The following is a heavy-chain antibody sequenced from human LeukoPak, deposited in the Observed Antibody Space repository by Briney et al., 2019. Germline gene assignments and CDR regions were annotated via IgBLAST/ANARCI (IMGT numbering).Heavy chain of an antibody. V-gene: IGHV3-7*03. Sequence: GGSLRLSCAASGFTFSSYWMSWVRQAPGKGLEWVANIKQDGSEKYYVDSAKGRFTISRDNAKNSLYLQMNSLRAEDTAVYYCASAPPYCSSTSCYDYWGQGTLVTVSS. CDR2: IKQDGSEK. J-gene: IGHJ4*02. D-gene: IGHD2-2*01. CDR3: ASAPPYCSSTSCYDY. CDR1: GFTFSSYW.